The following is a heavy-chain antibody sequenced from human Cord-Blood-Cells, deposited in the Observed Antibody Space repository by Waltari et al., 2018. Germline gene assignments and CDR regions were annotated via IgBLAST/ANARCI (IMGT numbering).Heavy chain of an antibody. D-gene: IGHD6-13*01. CDR2: INHSGST. J-gene: IGHJ4*02. CDR1: GGSFSGYY. CDR3: ARVRQQLVQDY. Sequence: QVQLQQWGAGLLKPSETLSLTCAVYGGSFSGYYWSWIRQPPGKGLEWIGEINHSGSTNYNPSLKSRVTISVDTSKNQFSLKLSSVTAADTAVYYCARVRQQLVQDYWGQGTLVTVSS. V-gene: IGHV4-34*01.